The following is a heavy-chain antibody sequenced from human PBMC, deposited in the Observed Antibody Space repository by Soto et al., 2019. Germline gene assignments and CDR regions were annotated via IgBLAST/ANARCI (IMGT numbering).Heavy chain of an antibody. CDR3: ARQRVLPAQCYFDS. CDR2: ILDSGTT. D-gene: IGHD6-13*01. Sequence: KASETLSLTCFVSGGSVSRGSYYWTWIRQPPGKGLEWIGYILDSGTTDYNPSLKSRVTMSVDTSKNQFSLNLRSVTAADTAVYYCARQRVLPAQCYFDSWRQGVVVTASS. J-gene: IGHJ4*02. CDR1: GGSVSRGSYY. V-gene: IGHV4-61*01.